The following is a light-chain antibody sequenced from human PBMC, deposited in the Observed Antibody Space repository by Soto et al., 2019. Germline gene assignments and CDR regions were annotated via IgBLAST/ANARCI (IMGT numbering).Light chain of an antibody. J-gene: IGLJ1*01. V-gene: IGLV2-14*01. CDR3: CSYTPTHTRKIV. Sequence: SVLTQPASVSGAPGQSITIPCPGNSSDVGGYNYVSLYQQHPGKAPKFKFYDVSNRPAGVANRSSGSKSGNAASLTISWLQDEDEADSFCCSYTPTHTRKIVFGTGNKVTLL. CDR2: DVS. CDR1: SSDVGGYNY.